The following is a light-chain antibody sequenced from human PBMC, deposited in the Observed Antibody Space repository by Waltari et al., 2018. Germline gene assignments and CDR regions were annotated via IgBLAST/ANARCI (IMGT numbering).Light chain of an antibody. V-gene: IGKV1-16*02. CDR2: AAS. J-gene: IGKJ2*01. CDR1: QDISKY. Sequence: DLQMTQSPSSLSASVGDRVTITCRASQDISKYLAWFQQKPGKAPKSLIHAASHLQSGVPSKFGGSGSETDYTLTISRLQPEDFATYYCQQYNTYPYTFGQGTKLEIK. CDR3: QQYNTYPYT.